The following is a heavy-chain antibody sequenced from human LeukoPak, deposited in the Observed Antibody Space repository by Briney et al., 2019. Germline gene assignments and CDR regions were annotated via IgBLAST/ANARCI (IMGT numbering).Heavy chain of an antibody. J-gene: IGHJ4*02. CDR1: GFPFSSYS. CDR2: ITSGSSTI. Sequence: PGGSLRLSCAASGFPFSSYSMNWVRQAPGKGLEGVSYITSGSSTIYYAASVKGRFTISRDNAKNSMYLQMNSLRAEDTAVYYCARDLYGSGSYYLIDYWGQGTLVTVSS. CDR3: ARDLYGSGSYYLIDY. V-gene: IGHV3-48*01. D-gene: IGHD3-10*01.